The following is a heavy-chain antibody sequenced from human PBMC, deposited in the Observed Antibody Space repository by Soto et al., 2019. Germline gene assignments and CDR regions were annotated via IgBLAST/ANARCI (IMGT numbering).Heavy chain of an antibody. J-gene: IGHJ3*02. CDR2: IWYDGSNK. CDR1: GFTFSSYG. D-gene: IGHD2-2*01. V-gene: IGHV3-33*01. CDR3: ARGTKRDAFDI. Sequence: GGSLRLSCAASGFTFSSYGMHWVRQAPGKGLEWVAVIWYDGSNKYYADSVKGRFTISRDNSKNTLYLQMNSLRAEDTAVYYCARGTKRDAFDIWGQGTMVTVSS.